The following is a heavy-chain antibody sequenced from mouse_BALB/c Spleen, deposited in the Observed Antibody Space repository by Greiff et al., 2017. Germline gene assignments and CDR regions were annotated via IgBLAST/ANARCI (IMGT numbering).Heavy chain of an antibody. CDR1: GYSITSGYY. V-gene: IGHV3-6*02. J-gene: IGHJ4*01. CDR3: ARDGNYYAMDY. CDR2: ISYDGSN. Sequence: EVKLQESGPGLVKPSQSLSLTCSVTGYSITSGYYWNWIRQFPGNKLEWMGYISYDGSNNYNPSLKNRISITRDTSKNQFFLKLNSVTTKDTATYYCARDGNYYAMDYWGQGTSVTVSS. D-gene: IGHD2-1*01.